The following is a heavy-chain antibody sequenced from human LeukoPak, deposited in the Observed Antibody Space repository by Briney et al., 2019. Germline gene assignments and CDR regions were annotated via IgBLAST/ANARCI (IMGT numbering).Heavy chain of an antibody. CDR2: ISSSSSTI. CDR3: ASVIVVVTTDAFDI. CDR1: GFTFSSYS. Sequence: PGGSLRLSCAASGFTFSSYSMNWVRQAPGKGLEWVSYISSSSSTIYYADSVKGRFTISRDNAKNSLYLQMNSLRAEDTAVYYCASVIVVVTTDAFDIWGQGTMVTVSS. D-gene: IGHD3-22*01. J-gene: IGHJ3*02. V-gene: IGHV3-48*01.